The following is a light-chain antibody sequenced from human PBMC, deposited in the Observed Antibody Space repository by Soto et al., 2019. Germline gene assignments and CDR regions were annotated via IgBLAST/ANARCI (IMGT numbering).Light chain of an antibody. CDR1: SSNIGARYD. Sequence: QSVLTQPPSVSGSPGQRVTISCTGSSSNIGARYDVHWYQQLPGTAPKLLIFDDSIRPSGVPDRFSASTAGTSAFLAITGLQVEDEADYYCQSYDTSLRGSVFGGGTKLTVL. CDR2: DDS. V-gene: IGLV1-40*01. CDR3: QSYDTSLRGSV. J-gene: IGLJ3*02.